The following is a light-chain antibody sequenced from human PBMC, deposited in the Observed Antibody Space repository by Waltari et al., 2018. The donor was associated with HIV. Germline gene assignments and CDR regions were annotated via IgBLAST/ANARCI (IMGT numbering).Light chain of an antibody. CDR2: KAS. J-gene: IGLJ1*01. V-gene: IGLV3-25*03. CDR1: ALPTQS. Sequence: SYELTQPPSVSVSPGQTARITCPADALPTQSAYWYQQKPGQAPGPVIYKASERPSGIPERFSGSSSGTTVTLTISGVQAEDEADYYCQSADSSGTLYVFGTGTKVTVL. CDR3: QSADSSGTLYV.